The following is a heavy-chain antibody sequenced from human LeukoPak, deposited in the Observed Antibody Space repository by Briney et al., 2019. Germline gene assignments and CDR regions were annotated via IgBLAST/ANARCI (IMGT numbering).Heavy chain of an antibody. CDR2: IYYSGST. V-gene: IGHV4-59*01. J-gene: IGHJ6*02. CDR1: GGSISSYY. CDR3: ARSAKYCSSTSCSQGNYYYGMDV. D-gene: IGHD2-2*01. Sequence: PSETLSLTCTVSGGSISSYYWSWIRQPPGNGLEWIGYIYYSGSTNYNPSLKSRVTISVDTSKNQFSLKLSSVTAADTAVYYCARSAKYCSSTSCSQGNYYYGMDVWGQGTTVTVSS.